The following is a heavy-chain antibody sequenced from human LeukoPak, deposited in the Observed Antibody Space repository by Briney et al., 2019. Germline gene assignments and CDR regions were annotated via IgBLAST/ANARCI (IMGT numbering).Heavy chain of an antibody. CDR3: AKPLWFGEPMGAFDI. D-gene: IGHD3-10*01. CDR1: GFTFSSYA. V-gene: IGHV3-30*04. Sequence: GGSLRLSCAASGFTFSSYAMHWVRQAPGKGLEWVAVISYDGSNKYYTDSVKGRFTISRDNSKNTLYLQMNSLRAEDTAVYYCAKPLWFGEPMGAFDIWGQGTMVTVSS. J-gene: IGHJ3*02. CDR2: ISYDGSNK.